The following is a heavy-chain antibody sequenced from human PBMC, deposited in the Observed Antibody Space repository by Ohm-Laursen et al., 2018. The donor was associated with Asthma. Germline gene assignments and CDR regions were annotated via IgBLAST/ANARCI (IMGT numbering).Heavy chain of an antibody. CDR3: ARDGRLRGSFDY. CDR2: IHYSGST. Sequence: SETLSSTAASLGGPIGRGNYYWTWTGKHQGKGLKWFGNIHYSGSTIYNPSLESRLTISVDTSKNQFSLNLSSVTAADTALYYCARDGRLRGSFDYWGQGTLVTVSS. CDR1: GGPIGRGNYY. J-gene: IGHJ4*02. V-gene: IGHV4-31*11. D-gene: IGHD3-10*01.